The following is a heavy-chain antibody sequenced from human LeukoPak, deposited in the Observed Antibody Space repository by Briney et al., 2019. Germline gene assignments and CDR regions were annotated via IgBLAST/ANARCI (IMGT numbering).Heavy chain of an antibody. CDR1: GFTFSNAW. CDR2: IKSKTDGGTT. V-gene: IGHV3-15*01. Sequence: GGSLRLSCAASGFTFSNAWMSWVRQAPGKGLEWVGRIKSKTDGGTTDYAAPVKGRFTISRDDSKNTLYLQMNSLKTEDTAVYYCTTRITMIVVVITTDYWGQGTLVTVSS. D-gene: IGHD3-22*01. J-gene: IGHJ4*02. CDR3: TTRITMIVVVITTDY.